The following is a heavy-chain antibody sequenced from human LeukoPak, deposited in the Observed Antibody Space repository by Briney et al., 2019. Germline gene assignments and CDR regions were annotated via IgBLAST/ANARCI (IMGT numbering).Heavy chain of an antibody. CDR2: MNPNSGNT. Sequence: ASVKVSCKASGYTFTSYDINWVRQATGQGLEWMGWMNPNSGNTGYAQKFQGRVTMTRNTSISTAYMELSSLRSEDTAVYYCARVVSQLWFDPYYFDYWGQGTLVTVSS. J-gene: IGHJ4*02. CDR1: GYTFTSYD. CDR3: ARVVSQLWFDPYYFDY. D-gene: IGHD5-18*01. V-gene: IGHV1-8*01.